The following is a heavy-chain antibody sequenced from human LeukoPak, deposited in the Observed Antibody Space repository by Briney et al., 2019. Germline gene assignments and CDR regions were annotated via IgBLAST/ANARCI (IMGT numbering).Heavy chain of an antibody. CDR1: GFAFSTYS. Sequence: GGFLRLSCAASGFAFSTYSMHWVRQAPERGLEWISYISSSSSTIYYADSVEGRFTISRDNAKSSLYLQMNSLRAEDAAIYYCAADHRYDSTGPYFCWGQGTLVTVSS. D-gene: IGHD3-22*01. J-gene: IGHJ4*02. CDR3: AADHRYDSTGPYFC. CDR2: ISSSSSTI. V-gene: IGHV3-48*01.